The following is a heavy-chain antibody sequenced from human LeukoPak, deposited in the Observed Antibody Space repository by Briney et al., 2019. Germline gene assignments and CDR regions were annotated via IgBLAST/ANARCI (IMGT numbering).Heavy chain of an antibody. D-gene: IGHD5-18*01. CDR3: ARGSDTAMVDDYFDY. V-gene: IGHV1-18*01. J-gene: IGHJ4*02. CDR2: ISAYNGNT. Sequence: TSVKVSCKASGYTFTSYGISWVRQAPGQGLEWMGLISAYNGNTNYAQKLQGRVTMTTDTSTSTAYMELRSLRSDDTAVYYCARGSDTAMVDDYFDYWGQGTLVTVSS. CDR1: GYTFTSYG.